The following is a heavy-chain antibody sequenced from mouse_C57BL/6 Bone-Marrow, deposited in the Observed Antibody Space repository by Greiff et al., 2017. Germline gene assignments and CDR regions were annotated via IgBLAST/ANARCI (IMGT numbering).Heavy chain of an antibody. D-gene: IGHD2-3*01. Sequence: VQLQQSGAELVRPGASVTLSCKASGYTFTDYEMHWVKQTPVHGLEWIGAIDPETGGTAYNQKFKGKAILTADKSSSTAYMELRSLTSEDSAAYYCTRSYDGYPAWFAYWGQGTLVTVSA. J-gene: IGHJ3*01. CDR1: GYTFTDYE. CDR2: IDPETGGT. V-gene: IGHV1-15*01. CDR3: TRSYDGYPAWFAY.